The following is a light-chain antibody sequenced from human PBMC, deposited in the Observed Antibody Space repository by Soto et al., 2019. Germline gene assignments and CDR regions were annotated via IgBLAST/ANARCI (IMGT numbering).Light chain of an antibody. CDR2: EVN. CDR1: SSDVGGYNY. J-gene: IGLJ1*01. CDR3: ISYAGSSNV. Sequence: QSVLTQPPSASGSPGQSVAISCTGTSSDVGGYNYVSWYQQHPGKAPKLMIYEVNKRPSGVSDRFSCSKSGNTASLTVSGLQDEDEADYYCISYAGSSNVFGTGTKVTVL. V-gene: IGLV2-8*01.